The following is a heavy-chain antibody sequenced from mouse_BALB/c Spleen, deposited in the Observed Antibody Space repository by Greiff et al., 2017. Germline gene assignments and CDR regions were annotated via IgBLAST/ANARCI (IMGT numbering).Heavy chain of an antibody. CDR3: TRDPAWFAY. Sequence: VKLMESGAELVKPGASVKLSCKASGYTFTSYYMYWVKQRPGQGLEWIGEINPSNGGTNFNEKFKSKATLTVDKSSSTAYMQLSSLTSEDSAVYYCTRDPAWFAYWGQGTLVTVSA. CDR1: GYTFTSYY. V-gene: IGHV1S81*02. J-gene: IGHJ3*01. CDR2: INPSNGGT.